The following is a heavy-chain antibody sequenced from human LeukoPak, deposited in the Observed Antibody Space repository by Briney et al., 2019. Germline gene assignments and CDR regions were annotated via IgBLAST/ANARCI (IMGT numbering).Heavy chain of an antibody. D-gene: IGHD2-2*01. J-gene: IGHJ4*02. CDR3: AKDRAEKYAFDY. V-gene: IGHV3-33*06. Sequence: GGSLRLSCAASGFTFSNYAMYWVRQAPGKGLEWVASIWYDGSNKYYTDSVKGRFTISRDNSKNTLYLQMNSLRAEDTAVYHCAKDRAEKYAFDYWGQGTLVTVSS. CDR2: IWYDGSNK. CDR1: GFTFSNYA.